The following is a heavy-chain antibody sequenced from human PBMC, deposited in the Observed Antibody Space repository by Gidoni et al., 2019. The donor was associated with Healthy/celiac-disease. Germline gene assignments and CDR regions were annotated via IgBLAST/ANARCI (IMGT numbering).Heavy chain of an antibody. CDR1: GFPFSSYS. CDR2: ISSSSSYI. D-gene: IGHD3-22*01. J-gene: IGHJ4*02. CDR3: ARVTYYYDSSGYYYGY. Sequence: EVQLVESGGGLVKPGGSLRLSCAASGFPFSSYSMNWVRQAPGKGLEWVSSISSSSSYIYYADSVKGRFTISRDNAKNSLYLQMNSLRAEDTAVYYCARVTYYYDSSGYYYGYWGQGTLVTVSS. V-gene: IGHV3-21*01.